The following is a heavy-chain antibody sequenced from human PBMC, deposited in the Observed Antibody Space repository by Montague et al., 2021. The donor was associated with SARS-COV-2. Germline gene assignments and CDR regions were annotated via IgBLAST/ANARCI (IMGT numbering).Heavy chain of an antibody. D-gene: IGHD6-13*01. CDR1: GGSISSSSYY. CDR3: ARVGRQQLVRLSGMDV. J-gene: IGHJ6*02. CDR2: IYYSGST. Sequence: ETLSLTCTVSGGSISSSSYYWGWIRQPPGKGLEWIVSIYYSGSTYSNPSLKSRVTVSVDTSKNQFSLKLSSVTAADTAVYYCARVGRQQLVRLSGMDVWGQGTTVTVSS. V-gene: IGHV4-39*07.